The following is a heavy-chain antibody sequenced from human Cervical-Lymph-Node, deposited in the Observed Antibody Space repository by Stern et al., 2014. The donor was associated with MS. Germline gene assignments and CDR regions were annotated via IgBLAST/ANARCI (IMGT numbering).Heavy chain of an antibody. CDR3: ARDRRHYDTSGGYYFDS. CDR2: IIPIVGTA. D-gene: IGHD3-22*01. CDR1: GGSFSYYA. V-gene: IGHV1-69*01. J-gene: IGHJ4*02. Sequence: VQLVQSGAEVKKPGSSVKVSCTASGGSFSYYAINWVRQAPGQGPEWMGGIIPIVGTANYAQKFQGRVTITADESTSKAYMELSSLRSEDTAVYYCARDRRHYDTSGGYYFDSWGQGTLVTVSS.